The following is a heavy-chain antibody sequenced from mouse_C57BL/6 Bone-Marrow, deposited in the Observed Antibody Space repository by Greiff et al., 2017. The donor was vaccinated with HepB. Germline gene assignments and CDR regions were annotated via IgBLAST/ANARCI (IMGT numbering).Heavy chain of an antibody. CDR3: ARGGTLVRGYFDV. CDR2: INYDGSST. V-gene: IGHV5-16*01. Sequence: EVKLVESEGGLVQPGSSMKLSCTASGFTFSDYYMAWVRQVPDKGLEWVANINYDGSSTYYLDSLKSRFIISRDNAKNILYRQMSSLKSEDTATYYCARGGTLVRGYFDVWGTGTTVTVSS. CDR1: GFTFSDYY. J-gene: IGHJ1*03.